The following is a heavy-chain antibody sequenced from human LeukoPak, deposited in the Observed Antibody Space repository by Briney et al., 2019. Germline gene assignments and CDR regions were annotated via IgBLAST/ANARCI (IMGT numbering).Heavy chain of an antibody. D-gene: IGHD5-12*01. J-gene: IGHJ4*02. V-gene: IGHV3-74*03. CDR3: TREGRVSGYDFDC. CDR2: INSDGSSI. CDR1: GFTFSSYW. Sequence: GGSLRLSCAASGFTFSSYWMHWVRQAPGKGLVRVSRINSDGSSITYADSVKGRFTISRDNAKNTLYLQMNSLRVEDTAVYYCTREGRVSGYDFDCWGQGTLVTVSS.